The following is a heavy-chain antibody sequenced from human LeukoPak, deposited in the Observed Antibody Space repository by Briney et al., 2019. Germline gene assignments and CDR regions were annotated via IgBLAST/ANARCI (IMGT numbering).Heavy chain of an antibody. Sequence: GGSLRLSCEASGFPFSSYAMTWVRQAPGKGLEWVAVISYDGSNKYYADSVKGRFTISRDNSKNTLYLQMNSLRAEDTAVYYCAKDRGSYYYYYGMDVWGQGTTVTVSS. CDR2: ISYDGSNK. CDR3: AKDRGSYYYYYGMDV. J-gene: IGHJ6*02. V-gene: IGHV3-30*18. D-gene: IGHD3-10*01. CDR1: GFPFSSYA.